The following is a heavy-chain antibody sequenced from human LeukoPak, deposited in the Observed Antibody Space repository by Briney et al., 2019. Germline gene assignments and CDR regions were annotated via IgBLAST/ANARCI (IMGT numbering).Heavy chain of an antibody. J-gene: IGHJ6*03. CDR2: ISAYNGNT. Sequence: GASVKVSCKASGYTFTSYGISWVRQAPGQGLEWMGWISAYNGNTNYAQKFQGRVTMTRDTSISTAYMELSRLRSDDTAVYYCARPGPPTDYYYYMDVWGKGTTVTVSS. CDR1: GYTFTSYG. V-gene: IGHV1-18*01. D-gene: IGHD1-26*01. CDR3: ARPGPPTDYYYYMDV.